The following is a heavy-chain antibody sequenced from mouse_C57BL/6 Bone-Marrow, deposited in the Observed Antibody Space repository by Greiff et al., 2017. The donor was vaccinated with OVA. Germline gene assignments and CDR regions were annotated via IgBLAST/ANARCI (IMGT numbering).Heavy chain of an antibody. CDR1: GYTFTSYW. CDR3: ALYDYDGYYFDY. V-gene: IGHV1-61*01. Sequence: QVQLQQSGAELVRPGSSVKLSCKASGYTFTSYWMDWVKQRPGQGLEWIGNIYPSDSETHYNQKFKDKATLTVDKSSSTAYMQLSSLTSEDSAVYYCALYDYDGYYFDYWGQGTTLTVSS. J-gene: IGHJ2*01. D-gene: IGHD2-4*01. CDR2: IYPSDSET.